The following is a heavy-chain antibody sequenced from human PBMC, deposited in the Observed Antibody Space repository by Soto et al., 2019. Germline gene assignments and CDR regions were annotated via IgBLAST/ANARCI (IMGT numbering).Heavy chain of an antibody. J-gene: IGHJ4*02. Sequence: GGSLRLSCAASGFTFSNAWMNWVRQAPGKGLEWVGRIKSKTDGGTTDYAAPVKGRFTISREDSKKKLYLQMNSLKTGDTAVYYCTTVIAAAPEGVVGVDYWGQGTLVTVSS. CDR3: TTVIAAAPEGVVGVDY. CDR1: GFTFSNAW. CDR2: IKSKTDGGTT. V-gene: IGHV3-15*07. D-gene: IGHD6-13*01.